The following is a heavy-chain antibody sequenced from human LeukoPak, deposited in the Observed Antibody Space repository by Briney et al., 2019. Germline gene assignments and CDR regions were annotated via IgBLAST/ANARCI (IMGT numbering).Heavy chain of an antibody. CDR1: GGSLRRYV. CDR2: IMPVLDTG. V-gene: IGHV1-69*06. Sequence: ASVKVSCKASGGSLRRYVFAWVRQAPGQGLEWMGGIMPVLDTGSYAQGFQGRVTITADRSTSTAYMELRSLRPEDTALYCCAARDNGTDLLSYHGMDVWGNETTVTDSS. J-gene: IGHJ6*01. D-gene: IGHD1-1*01. CDR3: AARDNGTDLLSYHGMDV.